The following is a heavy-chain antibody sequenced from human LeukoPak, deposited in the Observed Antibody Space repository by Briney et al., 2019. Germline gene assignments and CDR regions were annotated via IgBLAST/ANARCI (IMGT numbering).Heavy chain of an antibody. V-gene: IGHV4-4*07. CDR3: ARSYSSSWYYYFDY. Sequence: SETLSLTCTVSGGSISSYYWSWIRQPAGKGLEWIGRIYTSGSTNYNPSLKSRVTISVDTSKNQFSLKLSSVTAADTAVYYCARSYSSSWYYYFDYWGQGTLVTVSS. D-gene: IGHD6-13*01. CDR1: GGSISSYY. J-gene: IGHJ4*02. CDR2: IYTSGST.